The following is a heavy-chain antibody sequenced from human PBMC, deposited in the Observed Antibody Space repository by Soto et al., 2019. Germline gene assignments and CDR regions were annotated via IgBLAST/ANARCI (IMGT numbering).Heavy chain of an antibody. D-gene: IGHD2-21*02. CDR1: GFAFSTFS. J-gene: IGHJ6*02. CDR3: AREETAWPLAYGLDV. Sequence: GGSLRLSCAASGFAFSTFSMHWVRQAPGKGLEWVSSIGTRGDIYYADSVKGRFTISRDNAKNSLTLQMNSLRAEDTGVYYCAREETAWPLAYGLDVWGQGTTVTVSS. V-gene: IGHV3-21*01. CDR2: IGTRGDI.